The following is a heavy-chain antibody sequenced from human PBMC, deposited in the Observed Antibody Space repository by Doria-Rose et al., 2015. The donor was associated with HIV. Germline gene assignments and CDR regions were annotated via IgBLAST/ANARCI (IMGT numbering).Heavy chain of an antibody. J-gene: IGHJ5*02. CDR3: AKQAVNWFDP. V-gene: IGHV4-39*01. CDR1: GGSVASGTAY. D-gene: IGHD6-25*01. Sequence: QVQLQESGPGLVKPSETLSLTCTVSGGSVASGTAYWDWIRPNPRHGLEWTGTIYYGGTTYSNPSLRGRVTISLHTSKNQYSLKLISVTAADTGVYYCAKQAVNWFDPWGQGTLVTVSS. CDR2: IYYGGTT.